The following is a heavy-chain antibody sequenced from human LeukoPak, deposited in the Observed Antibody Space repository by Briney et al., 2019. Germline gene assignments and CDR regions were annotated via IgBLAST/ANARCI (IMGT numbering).Heavy chain of an antibody. CDR2: ISSSSSYI. CDR1: GFTFSSYS. Sequence: GGSLRLSCAASGFTFSSYSMNWVRQAPGKGLEWVSSISSSSSYIYYADSVKGRFTISRDNAKNSLYLQMNSLRAEDTAVYYCARGRELVVDAFDIWGQGTMVTVSS. D-gene: IGHD1-26*01. V-gene: IGHV3-21*01. J-gene: IGHJ3*02. CDR3: ARGRELVVDAFDI.